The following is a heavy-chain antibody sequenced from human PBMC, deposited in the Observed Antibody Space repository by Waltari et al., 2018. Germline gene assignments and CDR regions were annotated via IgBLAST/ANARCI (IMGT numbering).Heavy chain of an antibody. J-gene: IGHJ6*02. CDR3: ARAGYGPYCSSTSCLLPYRGGMDA. CDR2: INHSGST. D-gene: IGHD2-2*01. Sequence: QVQLQQWGAGLLKPSETLSLTCAVYGGSFSGYYWSWIRQPPGKGLEWIGEINHSGSTNNNPSRKRRVTISVDTSKNQFSRKLSSVTAEDTAVYYCARAGYGPYCSSTSCLLPYRGGMDAWGQGTTVTVSS. V-gene: IGHV4-34*01. CDR1: GGSFSGYY.